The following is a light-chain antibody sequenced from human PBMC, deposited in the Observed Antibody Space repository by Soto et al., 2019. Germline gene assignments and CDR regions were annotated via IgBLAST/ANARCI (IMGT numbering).Light chain of an antibody. CDR3: QQRHMWPIT. V-gene: IGKV3-20*01. CDR2: GAS. Sequence: EIVLTQSPGTLSLSPGERATLSCRASQSIRSNYVAWYQQKPGQGPRLLIYGASSRATGIPDRFSGSVSGTDGTITISSLEPEDSAVYYCQQRHMWPITFGQGTRLEIK. CDR1: QSIRSNY. J-gene: IGKJ5*01.